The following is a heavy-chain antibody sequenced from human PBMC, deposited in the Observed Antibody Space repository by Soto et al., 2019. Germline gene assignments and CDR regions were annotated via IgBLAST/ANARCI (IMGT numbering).Heavy chain of an antibody. D-gene: IGHD6-13*01. V-gene: IGHV3-21*01. Sequence: EVQLVESGGGLVKPGGSLRLSCAASGFTFSSYSMNWVRQAPGKGLEWVSSISSSSSYIYYADSVKGRFTISRDNAKNSLYLQMNSLRAEDTAVYYCARSLIAAAGTPSRGFDPWGQGTLVTVSS. J-gene: IGHJ5*02. CDR3: ARSLIAAAGTPSRGFDP. CDR2: ISSSSSYI. CDR1: GFTFSSYS.